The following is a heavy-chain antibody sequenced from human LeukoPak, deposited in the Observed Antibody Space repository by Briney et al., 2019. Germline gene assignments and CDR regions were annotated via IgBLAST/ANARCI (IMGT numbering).Heavy chain of an antibody. J-gene: IGHJ4*02. CDR3: ARDGDIVATIFDY. CDR1: GGPISSYY. V-gene: IGHV4-39*07. D-gene: IGHD5-12*01. Sequence: SETLSLTCTVSGGPISSYYWGWIRQPPGKGLEWIGSIYYSGSTYYNPSLKSRVSISVDTSRNQFSLKLSSVTAADTAVYYCARDGDIVATIFDYWGQGTLVTVSS. CDR2: IYYSGST.